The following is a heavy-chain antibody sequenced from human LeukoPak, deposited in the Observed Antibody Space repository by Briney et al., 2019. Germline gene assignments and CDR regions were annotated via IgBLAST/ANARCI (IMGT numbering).Heavy chain of an antibody. CDR3: ARSTYCGGDCYLALGY. CDR2: ISSSNNTI. Sequence: GGSLRLSCAASGFTFSSYSMNWVRQAPGKGLEWVSYISSSNNTIYYADSVKGRFTISRDNAKNSLYLQMNSLRDEDTAVYYCARSTYCGGDCYLALGYWVQGTPVTVSS. CDR1: GFTFSSYS. V-gene: IGHV3-48*02. D-gene: IGHD2-21*02. J-gene: IGHJ1*01.